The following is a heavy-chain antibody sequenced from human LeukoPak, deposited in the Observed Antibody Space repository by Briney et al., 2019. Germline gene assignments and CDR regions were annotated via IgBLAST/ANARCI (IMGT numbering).Heavy chain of an antibody. V-gene: IGHV3-21*01. D-gene: IGHD5-24*01. J-gene: IGHJ3*02. CDR2: ISSSSNYI. CDR3: ARGRDGYNSDAFDI. Sequence: GGSLRLSCAASGFTFSSYSMNWVRQAPGKGLEWVSSISSSSNYIYYADSVRGRFTISRDNAKNSLFLQMNSLRAEDTAVYYCARGRDGYNSDAFDIWGQGTMVTVSS. CDR1: GFTFSSYS.